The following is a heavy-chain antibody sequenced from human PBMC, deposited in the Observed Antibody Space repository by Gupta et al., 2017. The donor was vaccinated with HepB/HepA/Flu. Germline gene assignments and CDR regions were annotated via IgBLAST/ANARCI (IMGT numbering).Heavy chain of an antibody. V-gene: IGHV4-34*01. CDR2: INHSGST. J-gene: IGHJ3*02. CDR1: GGSFSGYY. D-gene: IGHD1-26*01. Sequence: QVQLQQWGAGLLKPSETLSLTCAVYGGSFSGYYWSWIRQPPGKGLEWIGEINHSGSTNYNPSLKSRVTISVDTSKNQFSLKLSSVTAADTAVYYCARARRWEPPRGARGRGDAFDIWGQGTMVTVSS. CDR3: ARARRWEPPRGARGRGDAFDI.